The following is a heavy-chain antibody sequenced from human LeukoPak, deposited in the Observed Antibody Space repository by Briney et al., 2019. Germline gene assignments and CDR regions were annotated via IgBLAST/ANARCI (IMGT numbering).Heavy chain of an antibody. CDR1: GFTFSSYS. CDR3: ARNRVVPAAYDY. J-gene: IGHJ4*02. Sequence: GRSLRLSCAASGFTFSSYSMNWVRQAPGKGLEWVSTISSSSSYIYYADSVKGRFTISRDNAKNSLYLQMNSLRAEDTAVYYCARNRVVPAAYDYWGQGTLVTVSS. V-gene: IGHV3-21*01. D-gene: IGHD2-2*01. CDR2: ISSSSSYI.